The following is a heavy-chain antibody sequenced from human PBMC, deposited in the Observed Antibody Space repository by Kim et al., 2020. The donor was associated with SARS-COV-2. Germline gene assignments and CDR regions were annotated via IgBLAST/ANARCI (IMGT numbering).Heavy chain of an antibody. J-gene: IGHJ6*01. CDR2: ISYDGSNK. D-gene: IGHD1-26*01. CDR3: ARAIASYSRGWIYYYYG. CDR1: GYTFSSYG. Sequence: GGSLRLSCAASGYTFSSYGMHWVRQAPGKGLEWVAVISYDGSNKNYVDSVKGRFTISRDNSKNTLYLQMNSLRAEDTAVYYCARAIASYSRGWIYYYYG. V-gene: IGHV3-30*04.